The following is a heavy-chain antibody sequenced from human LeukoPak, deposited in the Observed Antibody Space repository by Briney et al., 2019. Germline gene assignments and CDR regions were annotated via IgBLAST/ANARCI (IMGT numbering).Heavy chain of an antibody. CDR1: GSTFSSYG. Sequence: PGGSLRLSCAASGSTFSSYGMHWVRQAPGKGLEWVSSISSSSSYIYYADSVKGRFTISRDNAKNSLYLQMNSLRAEDTAVYYCARDTPLDYWGQGTLVTVSS. J-gene: IGHJ4*02. CDR3: ARDTPLDY. D-gene: IGHD2-15*01. CDR2: ISSSSSYI. V-gene: IGHV3-21*01.